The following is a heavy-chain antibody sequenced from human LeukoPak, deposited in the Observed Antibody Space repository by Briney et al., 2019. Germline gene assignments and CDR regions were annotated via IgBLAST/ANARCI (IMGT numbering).Heavy chain of an antibody. J-gene: IGHJ4*02. V-gene: IGHV3-7*01. D-gene: IGHD1-26*01. CDR2: IKQDGRES. CDR1: GFTFSSYW. CDR3: ARYTSNVVGKRHYFDY. Sequence: GGSLRLSCAGSGFTFSSYWMSWVRHTPGKGLEWVANIKQDGRESYYVESVKGRFTISRDNAKNSLYLQMNSLRAEDTAVYYCARYTSNVVGKRHYFDYWGQGTLVTVSS.